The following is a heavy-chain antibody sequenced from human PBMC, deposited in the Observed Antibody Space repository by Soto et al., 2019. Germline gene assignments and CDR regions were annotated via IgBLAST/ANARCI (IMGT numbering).Heavy chain of an antibody. CDR3: ARLGYCTNGVCNTTFDY. CDR2: IYHSGST. J-gene: IGHJ4*02. V-gene: IGHV4-4*02. Sequence: SETLSLTCAVSGGSISSVNWWTWVRQPPGKGLEWIGEIYHSGSTNYNPSLKSRVTISVDKSKNQFSLKLSSVTAADTAVYYCARLGYCTNGVCNTTFDYRGQGTLVTVSS. CDR1: GGSISSVNW. D-gene: IGHD2-8*01.